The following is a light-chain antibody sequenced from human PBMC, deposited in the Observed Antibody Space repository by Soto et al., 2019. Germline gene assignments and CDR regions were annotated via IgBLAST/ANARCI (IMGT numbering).Light chain of an antibody. CDR1: SSDVGSYNR. CDR3: SSYTSSSTYV. CDR2: EVT. Sequence: QSALTQPPSVSGSPGQSVTISCTGTSSDVGSYNRVSWYQQSPGTAPKLMIYEVTNRPSGVPDRFSESKSGNTASLTISGLQAEDEADYYCSSYTSSSTYVLGTGTKLTVL. V-gene: IGLV2-18*02. J-gene: IGLJ1*01.